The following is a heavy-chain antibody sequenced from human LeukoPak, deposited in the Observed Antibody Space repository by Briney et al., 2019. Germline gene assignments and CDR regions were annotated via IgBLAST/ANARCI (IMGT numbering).Heavy chain of an antibody. V-gene: IGHV1-69*05. CDR3: ARGSSSPFNYYYYMDV. Sequence: ASVKVSCKASGGTFSSYAISWVRQAPGQGLEWMGGIIPIFGTANYAQKFQGRVTITTDESTSTAYMELSSLRSEDTAVYYCARGSSSPFNYYYYMDVWGKGTTVTVSS. D-gene: IGHD6-6*01. J-gene: IGHJ6*03. CDR2: IIPIFGTA. CDR1: GGTFSSYA.